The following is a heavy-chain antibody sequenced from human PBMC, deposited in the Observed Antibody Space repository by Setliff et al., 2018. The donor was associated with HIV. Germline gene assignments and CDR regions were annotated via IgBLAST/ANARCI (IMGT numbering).Heavy chain of an antibody. J-gene: IGHJ4*02. Sequence: LSLSCAASGFTFGNYDIHWVRQSTDTGLQWVSVIGTAGDTYYTDSAKGRFTISRDNAKNSCYLQISSLTIADTALYYCVRGSLAGDVPEYWGQGTLVTVSS. CDR1: GFTFGNYD. CDR2: IGTAGDT. CDR3: VRGSLAGDVPEY. D-gene: IGHD3-10*01. V-gene: IGHV3-13*01.